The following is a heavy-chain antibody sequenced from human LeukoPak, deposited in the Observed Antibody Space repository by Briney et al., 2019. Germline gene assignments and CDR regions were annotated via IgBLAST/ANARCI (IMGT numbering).Heavy chain of an antibody. CDR2: ITPNSGGT. CDR1: GYTFTAYY. V-gene: IGHV1-2*02. Sequence: ASVKVSCKASGYTFTAYYVHWVRQAPGQGLEWMGWITPNSGGTRYAQKFQGRVTMTRDTSISTAYMELSGLRSDDTAVYYCARGRLVGATDYWGQGTLVTVSS. CDR3: ARGRLVGATDY. D-gene: IGHD1-26*01. J-gene: IGHJ4*02.